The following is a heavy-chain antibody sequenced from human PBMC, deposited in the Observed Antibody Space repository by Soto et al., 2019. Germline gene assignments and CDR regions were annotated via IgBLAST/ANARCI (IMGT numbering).Heavy chain of an antibody. V-gene: IGHV3-48*02. CDR3: ARESGYLNWFDP. Sequence: GGSLRLSCAASGFTFISYSMNWVLQAPGKGLEWVSYISSSSSTIYYADSVKGRFTISRDNAKNSLYLQMNSLRDEDTAVYYCARESGYLNWFDPWGQGTLVTVSS. CDR1: GFTFISYS. D-gene: IGHD3-22*01. CDR2: ISSSSSTI. J-gene: IGHJ5*02.